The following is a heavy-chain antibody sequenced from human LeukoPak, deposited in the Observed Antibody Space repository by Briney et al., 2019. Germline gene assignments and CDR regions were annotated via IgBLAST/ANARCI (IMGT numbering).Heavy chain of an antibody. V-gene: IGHV1-8*01. D-gene: IGHD3-22*01. CDR3: ARGPGYYYDSSGYSLGY. Sequence: ASVKVSCKASGYTFTSYDINWVRQATGQGLEWMGWMNPNSGNPGYAQKFQGRVTMTRNTSISTAYMELSSLRSEDTAVYYCARGPGYYYDSSGYSLGYWGQGTLVTVSS. CDR1: GYTFTSYD. J-gene: IGHJ4*02. CDR2: MNPNSGNP.